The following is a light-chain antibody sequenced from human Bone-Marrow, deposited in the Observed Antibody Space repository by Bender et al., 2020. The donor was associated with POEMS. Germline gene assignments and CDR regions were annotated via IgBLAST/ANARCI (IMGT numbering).Light chain of an antibody. CDR1: ALPRQD. Sequence: SYVLTQPPSVSVSPGQTARITCSGDALPRQDSYWFQQKPGQAPVLVIYRDSERPSGIPERFSGSSSGTTVTLTISGAQVEDEADYYCYSAAENNGVFGGGTKLTVL. V-gene: IGLV3-27*01. CDR3: YSAAENNGV. CDR2: RDS. J-gene: IGLJ3*02.